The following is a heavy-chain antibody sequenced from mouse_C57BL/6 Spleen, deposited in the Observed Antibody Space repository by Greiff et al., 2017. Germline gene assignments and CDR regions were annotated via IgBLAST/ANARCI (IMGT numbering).Heavy chain of an antibody. V-gene: IGHV1-55*01. Sequence: VQLQQPGAELVKPGASVQMSCKASGYTFTSYWITWVKQRPGQGLEWIGDSYPGSGRTNYNEKFTSKATLTVDTSSSTAYMQRSSLTSEDSAVYDCARGYGSAYYYAMDYWGQGTSGTVSS. CDR3: ARGYGSAYYYAMDY. CDR2: SYPGSGRT. CDR1: GYTFTSYW. J-gene: IGHJ4*01. D-gene: IGHD1-1*01.